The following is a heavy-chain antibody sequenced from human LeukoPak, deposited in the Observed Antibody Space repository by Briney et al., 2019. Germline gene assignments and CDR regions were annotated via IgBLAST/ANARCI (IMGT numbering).Heavy chain of an antibody. CDR2: ISYDGSNK. CDR3: ARDLAVAGTEFDY. J-gene: IGHJ4*02. V-gene: IGHV3-30-3*01. Sequence: GGSLRLSCAAPGFTFSSYAMHWVRQAPGKGLEWVAVISYDGSNKYYADSVKGRFTISRDNSKNTLYLQMNSLRAEDTAVYYCARDLAVAGTEFDYWGQGTLVTVSS. D-gene: IGHD6-19*01. CDR1: GFTFSSYA.